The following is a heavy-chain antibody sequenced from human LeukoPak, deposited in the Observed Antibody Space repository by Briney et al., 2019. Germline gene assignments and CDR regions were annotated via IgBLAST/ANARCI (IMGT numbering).Heavy chain of an antibody. V-gene: IGHV3-23*01. D-gene: IGHD6-19*01. J-gene: IGHJ4*02. CDR2: ISGSGGST. CDR3: AIDIAEAGTVMGY. Sequence: GGSLRLSCAASGFTFSSYAMSWVRQAPGKGLEWVSAISGSGGSTYYADSVKGRFTISRDNSKNTLYLQMNSLRAEDTAVYYCAIDIAEAGTVMGYWGQGTLVTVSS. CDR1: GFTFSSYA.